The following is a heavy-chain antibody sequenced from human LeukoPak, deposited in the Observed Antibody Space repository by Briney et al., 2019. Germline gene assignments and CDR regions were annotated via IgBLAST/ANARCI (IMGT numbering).Heavy chain of an antibody. CDR3: ARDPGDAFDI. CDR1: GFTFSSYA. D-gene: IGHD7-27*01. Sequence: PGGSLRLSCAASGFTFSSYAMSWVRQAPGKGLEWVAVISYDGSNKYYADSVKGRFTISRDNSKNTLYLQMNSLRAEDTAVYYCARDPGDAFDIWGQGTMVTVSS. J-gene: IGHJ3*02. V-gene: IGHV3-30-3*01. CDR2: ISYDGSNK.